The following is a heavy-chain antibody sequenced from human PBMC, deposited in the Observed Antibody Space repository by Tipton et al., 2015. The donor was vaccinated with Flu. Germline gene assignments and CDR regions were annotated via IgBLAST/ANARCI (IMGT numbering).Heavy chain of an antibody. V-gene: IGHV4-31*03. CDR1: GGSISSGGYY. CDR3: ARASGPSWFDP. Sequence: LRLSCTVSGGSISSGGYYWSWIRQHPGKGLEWIGYIYYSGSTYYNPSLKSRVTTSVDTSKNQFSLKLSSVTAADTAVYYCARASGPSWFDPWGQGTLVTVSS. J-gene: IGHJ5*02. D-gene: IGHD5-12*01. CDR2: IYYSGST.